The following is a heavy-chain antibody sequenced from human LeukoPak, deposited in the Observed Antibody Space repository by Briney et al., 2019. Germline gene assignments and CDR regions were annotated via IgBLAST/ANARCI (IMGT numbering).Heavy chain of an antibody. Sequence: SETLSLTCTVSGGSISSYYWSWIRQPPGKGLEWIGYIYYSGSTNYNPSLKSRVTISVDTSKNQFSLKVTSMTAADTAVYYCARGALTGPFYFDYWGQGTLVTVSS. J-gene: IGHJ4*02. V-gene: IGHV4-59*01. CDR1: GGSISSYY. D-gene: IGHD3-9*01. CDR3: ARGALTGPFYFDY. CDR2: IYYSGST.